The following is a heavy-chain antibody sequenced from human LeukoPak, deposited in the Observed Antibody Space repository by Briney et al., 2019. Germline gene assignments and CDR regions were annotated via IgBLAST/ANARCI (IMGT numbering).Heavy chain of an antibody. CDR3: AREGGPYRPLDY. Sequence: SETLSLTWGVSGXSISTTNRWTWVRQPPGEGLEWIGEVHLSGRTHYNPSLESRVTMSVDMSENHISLRLTSVTAADTAVYYCAREGGPYRPLDYSGQGTLVTVSS. V-gene: IGHV4-4*02. CDR2: VHLSGRT. J-gene: IGHJ4*02. CDR1: GXSISTTNR.